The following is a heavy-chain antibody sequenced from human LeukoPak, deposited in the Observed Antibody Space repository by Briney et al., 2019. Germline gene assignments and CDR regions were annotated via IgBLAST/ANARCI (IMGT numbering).Heavy chain of an antibody. Sequence: SETLSLTCAVYGGSFSGYYWSWIRQPPGKGLEWIGEINHSGSTNYNPSLKSRVTISVDTSKNQFSLKLSSVTAADTAVYYCAKNINYDFWSALDYWGQGTLVTVSS. J-gene: IGHJ4*02. V-gene: IGHV4-34*01. CDR3: AKNINYDFWSALDY. D-gene: IGHD3-3*01. CDR2: INHSGST. CDR1: GGSFSGYY.